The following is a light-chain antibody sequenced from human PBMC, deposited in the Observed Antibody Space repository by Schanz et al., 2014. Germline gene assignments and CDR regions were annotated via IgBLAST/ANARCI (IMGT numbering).Light chain of an antibody. V-gene: IGLV2-14*01. CDR1: SSDVGVYNY. Sequence: QSALTQPASVSGSPGQSITISCTGTSSDVGVYNYVSWYQQVPGKAPKLMIHDASNRPSGVSTRFSGSKSDNTASLTISGLQAEDEADYYCSSYAGSSTSWVFGGGTKLTVL. CDR2: DAS. J-gene: IGLJ3*02. CDR3: SSYAGSSTSWV.